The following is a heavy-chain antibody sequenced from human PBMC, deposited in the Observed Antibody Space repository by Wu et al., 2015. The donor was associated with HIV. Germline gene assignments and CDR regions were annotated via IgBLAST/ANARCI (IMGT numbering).Heavy chain of an antibody. CDR1: GYTFTGYY. Sequence: QVQLMQSGAEVKKPGASVTVSCKASGYTFTGYYMHWVRQAPGQGLEWMGWINPNSGGTNYAQKFQGRVTMTRDTSISTAYMELSRLRSDDTAVYYCARVWTYYYDSSGYSGSNYYYYGMDVWGQGTRSPSP. CDR2: INPNSGGT. J-gene: IGHJ6*02. CDR3: ARVWTYYYDSSGYSGSNYYYYGMDV. D-gene: IGHD3-22*01. V-gene: IGHV1-2*02.